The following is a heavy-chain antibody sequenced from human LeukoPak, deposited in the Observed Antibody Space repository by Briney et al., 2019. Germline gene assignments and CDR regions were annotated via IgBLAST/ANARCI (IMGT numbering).Heavy chain of an antibody. Sequence: GGSLRLSCAASGFTFSGSAMHWVRQASGKGLEWVGRIRSKANSYATAYAASVKGRFTISRDDSKNTAYLQMNSLKTEDTAVYYCTSVQWELLMIRQDWGQGTLVTVSS. V-gene: IGHV3-73*01. D-gene: IGHD1-26*01. CDR1: GFTFSGSA. CDR3: TSVQWELLMIRQD. J-gene: IGHJ4*02. CDR2: IRSKANSYAT.